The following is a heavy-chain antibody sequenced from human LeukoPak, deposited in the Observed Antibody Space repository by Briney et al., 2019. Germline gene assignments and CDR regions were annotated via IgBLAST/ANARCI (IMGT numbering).Heavy chain of an antibody. CDR2: IYHTGST. V-gene: IGHV4-59*01. CDR3: ARDLGSAGPFDY. J-gene: IGHJ4*02. CDR1: GASISSYS. D-gene: IGHD6-13*01. Sequence: SETLSLTCTVSGASISSYSWSWIRQPPGKGLEWVGFIYHTGSTNYNPSLQSRVTISVDTSKKQFSLKLSSVTAADTAVYYCARDLGSAGPFDYWGQGTLATVSS.